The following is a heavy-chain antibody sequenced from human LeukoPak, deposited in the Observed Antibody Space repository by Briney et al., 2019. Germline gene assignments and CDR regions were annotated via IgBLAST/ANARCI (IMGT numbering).Heavy chain of an antibody. J-gene: IGHJ4*02. D-gene: IGHD5-24*01. Sequence: GGSLRLSCAASGFTFSSYAMSWVRQAPGKGLEWVAVISYDGSNKYYADSVKGRFTISRDNSKNTLYLQMNSLRAEDTAVYYCARDGGTERWLQLGYFDYWGQGTLVTVSS. V-gene: IGHV3-30-3*01. CDR3: ARDGGTERWLQLGYFDY. CDR1: GFTFSSYA. CDR2: ISYDGSNK.